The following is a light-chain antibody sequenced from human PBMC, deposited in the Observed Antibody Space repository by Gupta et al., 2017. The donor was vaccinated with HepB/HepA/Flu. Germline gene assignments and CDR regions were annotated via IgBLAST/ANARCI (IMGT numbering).Light chain of an antibody. CDR3: QQSYTTLGPGN. Sequence: GSLAIGSYLNWYQQDPGKAPKLLIYSASNLQNGVPSRFTGSGSGTDFTLTISSLQPEDFATYYCQQSYTTLGPGNFGGGTKVEIK. J-gene: IGKJ4*01. CDR1: LAIGSY. V-gene: IGKV1-39*01. CDR2: SAS.